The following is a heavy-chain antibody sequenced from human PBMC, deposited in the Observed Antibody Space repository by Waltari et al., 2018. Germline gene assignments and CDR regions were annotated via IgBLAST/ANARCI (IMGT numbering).Heavy chain of an antibody. J-gene: IGHJ4*02. CDR2: VHGSGKT. V-gene: IGHV4-4*02. D-gene: IGHD2-15*01. Sequence: QLQLQESGPGLVKPSGTLSLTCAVSGYSMSSNYWWSWVRQPPGKGLEWMGQVHGSGKTNYSPSFASRVTISLDTYNKQFSLKVTSATAADTAVYYCARDRGRGLYLDSWGPGTLVTVS. CDR3: ARDRGRGLYLDS. CDR1: GYSMSSNYW.